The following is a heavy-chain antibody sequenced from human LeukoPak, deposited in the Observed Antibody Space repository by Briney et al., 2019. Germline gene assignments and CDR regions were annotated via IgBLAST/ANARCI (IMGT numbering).Heavy chain of an antibody. CDR3: AEAYYDILTGYYSGDLDY. Sequence: GGSLRLSCAASGFTFSSYGMHWVRQAPGKGLEWVAVISYDGSNKYYADSVKGRFTISRDNSKNTLYLQMNSLRAEDTAVYYCAEAYYDILTGYYSGDLDYWGQGTLVTVSS. CDR2: ISYDGSNK. J-gene: IGHJ4*02. CDR1: GFTFSSYG. V-gene: IGHV3-30*18. D-gene: IGHD3-9*01.